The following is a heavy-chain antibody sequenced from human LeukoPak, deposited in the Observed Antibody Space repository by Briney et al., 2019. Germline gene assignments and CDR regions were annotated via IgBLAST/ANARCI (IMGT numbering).Heavy chain of an antibody. CDR2: ISYDGSNK. CDR3: ARAQEGGWWAAAGTNDAFDI. CDR1: GFTLSSYA. J-gene: IGHJ3*02. Sequence: GGSLRLSCAASGFTLSSYAMHWVRQAPGKGLEWVAVISYDGSNKYYADSVKGRFTISRDNAKKSLYMQMNSLRAEDTAVYYCARAQEGGWWAAAGTNDAFDIWGQGTMVTVSS. D-gene: IGHD6-13*01. V-gene: IGHV3-30-3*01.